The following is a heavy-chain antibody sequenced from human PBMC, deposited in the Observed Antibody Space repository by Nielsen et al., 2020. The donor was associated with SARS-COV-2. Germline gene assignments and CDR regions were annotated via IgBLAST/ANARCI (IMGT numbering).Heavy chain of an antibody. J-gene: IGHJ6*03. CDR3: AKEAPYYYYMDV. V-gene: IGHV3-23*01. Sequence: ESLKISCAASGFTFSSYAMSWVRQAPGKGLEWVSAISGSGGSTYYADSVKGRFTISRDNSKNTVYLQMNSLRTEDTAVYYCAKEAPYYYYMDVWGKGTTVTVSS. CDR1: GFTFSSYA. CDR2: ISGSGGST.